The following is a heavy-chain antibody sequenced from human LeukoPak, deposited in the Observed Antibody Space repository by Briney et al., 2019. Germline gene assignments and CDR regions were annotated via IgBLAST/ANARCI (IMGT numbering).Heavy chain of an antibody. V-gene: IGHV3-74*03. J-gene: IGHJ6*02. CDR2: ITIDGSST. Sequence: GGSLRLSCAASGVTSRNSRMHWVRQAPGKGLVWVSRITIDGSSTTYADSVKGRFTISRDNAKNTLYLQMNSLRAEDTAVYYCTRDRFYAMDAWGQGTTVTVSS. CDR1: GVTSRNSR. CDR3: TRDRFYAMDA.